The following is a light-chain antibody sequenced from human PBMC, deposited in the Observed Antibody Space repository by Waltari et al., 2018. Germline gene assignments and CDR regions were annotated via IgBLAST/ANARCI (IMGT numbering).Light chain of an antibody. CDR3: QHYVRLPAT. CDR1: QSVGRS. J-gene: IGKJ1*01. V-gene: IGKV3-20*01. CDR2: DAS. Sequence: EIVLTQPPGTLSLSPGERATLACRASQSVGRSLAWYQQIPGQAPRLLIYDASRRATGIPDRFSGSGSGTDFSLTISTLEPEDFAVYYCQHYVRLPATFGQGTKVEI.